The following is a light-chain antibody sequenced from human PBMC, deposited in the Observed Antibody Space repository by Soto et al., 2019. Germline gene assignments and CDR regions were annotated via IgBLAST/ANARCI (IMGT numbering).Light chain of an antibody. Sequence: EIVLTQSPGTLSLSPGERATLSCRASQSVSSSYLAWYQQKPGQATRLLIYGASSRATGIPDRFSGSGSGTDFTLTISRLEPEDFAVYYCQQYGSSPFTFGLGTKVDIK. CDR3: QQYGSSPFT. CDR1: QSVSSSY. V-gene: IGKV3-20*01. CDR2: GAS. J-gene: IGKJ3*01.